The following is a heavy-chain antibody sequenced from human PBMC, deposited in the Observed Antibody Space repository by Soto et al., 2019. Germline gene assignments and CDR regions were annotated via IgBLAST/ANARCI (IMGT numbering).Heavy chain of an antibody. D-gene: IGHD3-3*01. CDR1: GGSISSGDYY. J-gene: IGHJ6*02. Sequence: QVQLQESGPGLVKPSQTLSLTCTVSGGSISSGDYYWSWIRQPPGKGLEWIRYIYYSGSTYYNPSLKSRVTISVDTSKNQFSLKLSSVTAADTAVYYCAREAYYDFWSGYSDYYYGMDVWGQGTTVTVSS. CDR2: IYYSGST. V-gene: IGHV4-30-4*01. CDR3: AREAYYDFWSGYSDYYYGMDV.